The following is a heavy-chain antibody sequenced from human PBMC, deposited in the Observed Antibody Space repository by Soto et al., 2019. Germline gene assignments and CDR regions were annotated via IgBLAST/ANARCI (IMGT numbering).Heavy chain of an antibody. CDR1: GGTFSSYA. D-gene: IGHD3-10*01. V-gene: IGHV1-69*01. J-gene: IGHJ5*02. Sequence: QVQLVQSGAEVQKPGSSVKVSCKASGGTFSSYAISWVRQAPGQGLEWMGGIIPIFGTANYAQKFQGRVTITADESTSTAYMELSSLRSEDTAVYYCARAINSWITMVRGVWFDPWGQGTLVTVSS. CDR2: IIPIFGTA. CDR3: ARAINSWITMVRGVWFDP.